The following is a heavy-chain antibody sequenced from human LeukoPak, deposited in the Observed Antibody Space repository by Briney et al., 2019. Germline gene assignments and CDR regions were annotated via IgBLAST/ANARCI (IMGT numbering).Heavy chain of an antibody. CDR2: IYYSGTT. J-gene: IGHJ4*02. CDR3: ARYCTSTSCFLKHVFDS. D-gene: IGHD2-2*01. Sequence: SETLSLTCTVRGGSISNWGWIRQPPGKGPEWIGSIYYSGTTYYNPSLKSRVTISADTSKNQFSLELSSVTAADTAVYYCARYCTSTSCFLKHVFDSWGQGTLVTVSS. CDR1: GGSISN. V-gene: IGHV4-39*01.